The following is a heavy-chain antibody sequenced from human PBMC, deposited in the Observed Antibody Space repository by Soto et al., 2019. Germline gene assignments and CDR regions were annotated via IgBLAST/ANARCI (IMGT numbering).Heavy chain of an antibody. CDR3: ARWCSGSRQGFDP. CDR2: IYYSGST. CDR1: GGSISSGDYY. Sequence: QVQLQESGPGLVKPSQTLSLTCTVSGGSISSGDYYWSWIRQHPGKGLEWIGYIYYSGSTYYNPSLKSRVTISVDTSKNQFSLKLSSVTAADTAVYYCARWCSGSRQGFDPWRQGTLVTVSS. J-gene: IGHJ5*02. D-gene: IGHD2-15*01. V-gene: IGHV4-31*03.